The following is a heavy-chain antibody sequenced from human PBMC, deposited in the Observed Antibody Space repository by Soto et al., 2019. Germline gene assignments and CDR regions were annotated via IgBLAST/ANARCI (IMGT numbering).Heavy chain of an antibody. CDR2: VYYTGDT. V-gene: IGHV4-59*08. Sequence: QVQLQQSGPRLVKPSETLSLTCTASSGPDRSHNWGWIRQPPGRGLEWIGYVYYTGDTAYNPSLRGRVTISEDPSTNDISLTLNSVTAADTAVYYCVRQGIDYLHGLVDVWGQGTTVSVSS. CDR3: VRQGIDYLHGLVDV. D-gene: IGHD4-17*01. J-gene: IGHJ6*02. CDR1: SGPDRSHN.